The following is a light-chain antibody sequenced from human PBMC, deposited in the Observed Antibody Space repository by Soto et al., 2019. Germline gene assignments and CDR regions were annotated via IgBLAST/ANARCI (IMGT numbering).Light chain of an antibody. CDR1: QGIRND. V-gene: IGKV1-17*01. J-gene: IGKJ4*01. CDR3: LQHNSYPPT. Sequence: DIQMTQSPSSLSASVGDRVTITCRASQGIRNDLAWYQQKPGKAPKRLIYAASSLQSGIPSRFRGTESGTEFTLTVTSLQPEDVATSYCLQHNSYPPTFGGGTKVEIK. CDR2: AAS.